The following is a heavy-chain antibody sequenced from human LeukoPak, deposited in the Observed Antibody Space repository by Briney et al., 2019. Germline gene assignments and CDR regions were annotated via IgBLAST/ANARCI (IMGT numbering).Heavy chain of an antibody. CDR2: IYYSGTT. CDR1: GGSIISSTYY. Sequence: PSETLSLTCTVSGGSIISSTYYWGWVRQSRGKGLEWIGNIYYSGTTYYNQSLESRFTISEATSRNRFSLMLSSVTAADTAIYYCARQVSDYYYHYMDVWGEGTTVIVSS. J-gene: IGHJ6*03. CDR3: ARQVSDYYYHYMDV. V-gene: IGHV4-39*01.